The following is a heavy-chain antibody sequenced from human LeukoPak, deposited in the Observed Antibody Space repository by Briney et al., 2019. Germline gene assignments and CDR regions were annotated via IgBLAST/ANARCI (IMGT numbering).Heavy chain of an antibody. CDR3: ARGKTGYCSSTSCRMVTFDY. J-gene: IGHJ4*02. V-gene: IGHV4-34*01. CDR2: INHSGST. Sequence: TSETLSLTCTVSGGSISSYYWSWIRQPPGKGLEWIGEINHSGSTNYNPSLKSRVTISVDTSKNQFSLKLSSVTAADTAVYYCARGKTGYCSSTSCRMVTFDYWGQGTLVTVSS. D-gene: IGHD2-2*01. CDR1: GGSISSYY.